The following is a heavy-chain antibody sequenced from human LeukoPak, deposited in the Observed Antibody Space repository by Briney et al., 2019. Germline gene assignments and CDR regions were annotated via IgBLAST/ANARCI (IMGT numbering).Heavy chain of an antibody. J-gene: IGHJ4*02. CDR3: ARIGYSYGPDY. CDR1: GFTFSSYW. CDR2: ISSDGSST. V-gene: IGHV3-74*01. D-gene: IGHD5-18*01. Sequence: GGSLRLSCAASGFTFSSYWMHWVRQAPGKGLVWASRISSDGSSTNYADSVKGRFTISRDNAKNTLYLQMNSLRAEDTAVYYCARIGYSYGPDYWGPGTLVSVSS.